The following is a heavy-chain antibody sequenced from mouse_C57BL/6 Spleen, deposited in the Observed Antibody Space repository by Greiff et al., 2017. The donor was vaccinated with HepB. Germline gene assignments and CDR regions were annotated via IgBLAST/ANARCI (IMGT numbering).Heavy chain of an antibody. Sequence: EVKLVESEGGLVQPGSSMKLSCTASGFTFSDYYMAWVRQVPEKGLEWVANINYDGSSTYYLDSLKSRFIISRDNAKNILYLQMSSLKSEDTATYYCAREGDDYSYYAMDYWGQGTSVTVSS. V-gene: IGHV5-16*01. CDR2: INYDGSST. CDR3: AREGDDYSYYAMDY. CDR1: GFTFSDYY. J-gene: IGHJ4*01. D-gene: IGHD2-4*01.